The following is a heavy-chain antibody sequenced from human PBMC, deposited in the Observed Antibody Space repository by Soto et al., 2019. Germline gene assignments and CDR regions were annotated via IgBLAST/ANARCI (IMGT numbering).Heavy chain of an antibody. CDR3: ARVGYYDFWSGTNRFDP. Sequence: EVQLVESGGGLVKPGGSLRLSCAASGFTFSSYSMNWVRQAPGKGLEWVSSISSSSSYIYYADSVKGRFTISRDNAKNTLYLQMNSLRAEDTAVYYCARVGYYDFWSGTNRFDPWGQGTLVTVSS. D-gene: IGHD3-3*01. CDR1: GFTFSSYS. J-gene: IGHJ5*02. V-gene: IGHV3-21*01. CDR2: ISSSSSYI.